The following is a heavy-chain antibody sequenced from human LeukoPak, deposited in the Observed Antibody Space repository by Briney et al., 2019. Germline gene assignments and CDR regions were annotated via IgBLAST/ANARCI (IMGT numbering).Heavy chain of an antibody. V-gene: IGHV1-18*01. CDR3: ARDNGIAVAGAHGY. D-gene: IGHD6-19*01. Sequence: GASVKVSCKASGYTFTSYGISWVRQAPGQGLEWMGWISAHNGNTNYAQKLQGRVTMTTDTSTSTAYMELRSLRSDDTAVYYCARDNGIAVAGAHGYWGQGTLVTVSS. CDR2: ISAHNGNT. CDR1: GYTFTSYG. J-gene: IGHJ4*02.